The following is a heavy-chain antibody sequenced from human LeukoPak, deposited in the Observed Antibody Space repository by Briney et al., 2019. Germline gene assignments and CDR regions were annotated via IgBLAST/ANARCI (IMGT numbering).Heavy chain of an antibody. Sequence: SETLPLTCSVYGGSFSGYFWSWIRQPPGKGLEWIGEISHGGSTIYNPSLKSRITTSVDTSKNQFSPRLNSVTAADTAVYYCARTREPYYYGSGSYYAWGQGTLVIVSS. J-gene: IGHJ5*02. V-gene: IGHV4-34*01. CDR3: ARTREPYYYGSGSYYA. CDR2: ISHGGST. CDR1: GGSFSGYF. D-gene: IGHD3-10*01.